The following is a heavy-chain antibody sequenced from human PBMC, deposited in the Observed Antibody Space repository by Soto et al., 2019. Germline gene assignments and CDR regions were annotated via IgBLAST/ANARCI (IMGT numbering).Heavy chain of an antibody. D-gene: IGHD6-19*01. CDR2: IYPGDSDT. J-gene: IGHJ4*02. Sequence: GESLKISCKGSGYSFSSYYIAWVRHMPGKGLEWMGIIYPGDSDTTYNPSFEGQVTISADRSINTAYLQWSSLKASDTAIYYCARRSSSPVFDGRGGSGWYSFDSWGQGSLVTVSS. CDR1: GYSFSSYY. V-gene: IGHV5-51*01. CDR3: ARRSSSPVFDGRGGSGWYSFDS.